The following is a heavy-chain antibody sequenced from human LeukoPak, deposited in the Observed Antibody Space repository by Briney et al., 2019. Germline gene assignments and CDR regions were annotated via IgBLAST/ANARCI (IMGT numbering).Heavy chain of an antibody. J-gene: IGHJ4*02. CDR2: IYPGDSDT. V-gene: IGHV5-51*01. CDR3: ARRRYYDSSGYSFDY. D-gene: IGHD3-22*01. CDR1: GFTFTSYW. Sequence: GESLKISCKGSGFTFTSYWIGWVRQMPGKGLEWMGIIYPGDSDTTYSPSFQGQVTISADKSISTAYLQWSSLKASDTAMYYCARRRYYDSSGYSFDYWGQGTLVTVSS.